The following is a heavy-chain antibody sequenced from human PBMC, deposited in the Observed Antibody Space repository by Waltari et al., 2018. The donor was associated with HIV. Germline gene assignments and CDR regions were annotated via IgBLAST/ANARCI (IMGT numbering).Heavy chain of an antibody. Sequence: EVQLVESGGGLVQPGGSLRLSCAASGFTFSVYWMHWVRQAPGKGLVWVSRINSDGSTTNDAESVKGRFTISRDNAKNTLYLQINSLGAEDTAMYYCTRGVGGDFYFGYWGQGTLVTVSS. CDR1: GFTFSVYW. D-gene: IGHD4-17*01. J-gene: IGHJ4*02. CDR3: TRGVGGDFYFGY. CDR2: INSDGSTT. V-gene: IGHV3-74*02.